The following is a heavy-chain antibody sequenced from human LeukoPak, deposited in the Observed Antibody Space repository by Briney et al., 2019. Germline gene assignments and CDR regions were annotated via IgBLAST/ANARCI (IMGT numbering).Heavy chain of an antibody. J-gene: IGHJ4*02. CDR2: ISYDGSNK. CDR1: GFTFSSYG. V-gene: IGHV3-30*18. Sequence: PGGSLRLSCAASGFTFSSYGMHWVRQAPGKGLEWVAVISYDGSNKYYADSVKGRFTISRDNSKNTLYLQMNGLRAEDTAVYYCAKEAYSNGYGGFDYWGQGTLVTVSS. D-gene: IGHD5-18*01. CDR3: AKEAYSNGYGGFDY.